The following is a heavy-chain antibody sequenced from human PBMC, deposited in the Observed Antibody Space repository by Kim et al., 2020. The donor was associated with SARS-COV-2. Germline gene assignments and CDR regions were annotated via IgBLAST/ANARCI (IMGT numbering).Heavy chain of an antibody. J-gene: IGHJ4*02. CDR1: GYSFTNYW. CDR3: ASHEDYGGNPGPIDY. V-gene: IGHV5-51*01. D-gene: IGHD4-17*01. CDR2: IYPGDSDT. Sequence: GESLKISCKGSGYSFTNYWIGWVRQMPGKGLEWMGIIYPGDSDTRYSPSFQGQVTISADKSISTAYLQWSNLKASDTATYYCASHEDYGGNPGPIDYWGQGTLVTVSS.